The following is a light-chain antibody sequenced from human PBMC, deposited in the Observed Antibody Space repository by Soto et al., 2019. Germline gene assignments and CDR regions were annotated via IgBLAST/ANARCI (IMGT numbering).Light chain of an antibody. CDR2: GAS. V-gene: IGKV3-20*01. J-gene: IGKJ1*01. CDR1: QRVRSS. Sequence: EIVLTQSPGTLSLSPGERATLSCRASQRVRSSLAWYQQKPGQAPRLLIFGASRRVTGIPDMFSGSGSGTDFTLTISRLDPEDFAVDYCQQYVNSPRTFGQGTKVDIK. CDR3: QQYVNSPRT.